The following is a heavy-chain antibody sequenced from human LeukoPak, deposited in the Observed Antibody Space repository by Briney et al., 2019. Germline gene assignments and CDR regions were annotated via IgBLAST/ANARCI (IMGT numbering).Heavy chain of an antibody. Sequence: KTSETLSLTCAVYGGSFSGYYWSWIRQPPGKGLEWIGEINHSGSTNYNPSLKSRVTISVDTSKNQFSLKLSSVTAADTAVYYCARLRYWRWFDPWGQGTLVTVSS. CDR1: GGSFSGYY. CDR3: ARLRYWRWFDP. J-gene: IGHJ5*02. D-gene: IGHD1-14*01. CDR2: INHSGST. V-gene: IGHV4-34*01.